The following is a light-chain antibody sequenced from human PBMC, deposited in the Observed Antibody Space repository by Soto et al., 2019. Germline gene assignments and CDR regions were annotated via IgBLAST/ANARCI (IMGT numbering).Light chain of an antibody. CDR1: QSVSSN. V-gene: IGKV3-15*01. Sequence: EIVMTQSPATLSVSPGERATLSCRASQSVSSNLAWYQQKPGQAPRLLSYGASTRATGIPARFSGSESGTEFTLTISSLQSEDFAVYYCQQYNNWPWVTFGGGTKVEI. CDR2: GAS. CDR3: QQYNNWPWVT. J-gene: IGKJ4*01.